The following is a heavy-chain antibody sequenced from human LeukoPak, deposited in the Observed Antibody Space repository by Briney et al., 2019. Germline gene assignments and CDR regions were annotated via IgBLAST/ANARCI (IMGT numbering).Heavy chain of an antibody. D-gene: IGHD4-17*01. J-gene: IGHJ3*02. CDR2: ISWNSGSI. Sequence: GRPLRLSWAASGFTFDDYAMHWVRQAPGKGLEWVSGISWNSGSIGYADSVKGRFTISRDNAKNSLYLQMNSLRAEDMALYYCAKDLCAVTTGCAFDIWGQGTMVTVSS. V-gene: IGHV3-9*03. CDR1: GFTFDDYA. CDR3: AKDLCAVTTGCAFDI.